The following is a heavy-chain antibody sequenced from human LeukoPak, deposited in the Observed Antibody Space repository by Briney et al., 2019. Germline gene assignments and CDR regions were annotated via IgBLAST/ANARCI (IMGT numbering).Heavy chain of an antibody. CDR3: AKGEQWLVTTYFDP. D-gene: IGHD6-19*01. V-gene: IGHV3-30*18. J-gene: IGHJ2*01. CDR2: ISYDGSNK. Sequence: PGGSLRLSCAASGFTFSSYGMHWVRQAPGKGLEWVAVISYDGSNKYYADSVKGRFTISRDNSKNTLYLQMNSLRAEDTAVYYCAKGEQWLVTTYFDPWGRGTLVTVSS. CDR1: GFTFSSYG.